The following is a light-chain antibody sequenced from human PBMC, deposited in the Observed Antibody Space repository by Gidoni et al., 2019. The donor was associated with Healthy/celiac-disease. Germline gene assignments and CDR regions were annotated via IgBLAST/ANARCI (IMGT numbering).Light chain of an antibody. Sequence: EIVMTQSPATLSVSPGELATLSCRASQSVSSNLAWYQQKPGQTPRLLIYGASTRATGIPARFSGSGSGTEFSLTISSLQSGDFAVYYGQQYNNWPPWTFGQGTKVEIK. CDR3: QQYNNWPPWT. CDR1: QSVSSN. CDR2: GAS. V-gene: IGKV3-15*01. J-gene: IGKJ1*01.